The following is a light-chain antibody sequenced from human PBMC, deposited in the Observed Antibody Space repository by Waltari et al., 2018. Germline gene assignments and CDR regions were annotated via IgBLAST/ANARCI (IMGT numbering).Light chain of an antibody. J-gene: IGKJ5*01. CDR1: QGISDN. V-gene: IGKV3-15*01. CDR2: GAF. Sequence: EIVMTQSPATLSVSPGERATLSCRASQGISDNLAWYQQKPGQAPSLLIYGAFTRATGIPARFTGSGSGTEFTLTISSLQSEDSAVYYCQQYNRWPPITFGQGTRLEIK. CDR3: QQYNRWPPIT.